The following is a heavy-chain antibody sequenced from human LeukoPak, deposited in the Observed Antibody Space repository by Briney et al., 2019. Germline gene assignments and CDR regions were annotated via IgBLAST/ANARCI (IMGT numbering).Heavy chain of an antibody. J-gene: IGHJ4*02. CDR2: FDLVHGDT. Sequence: ASVKVSCKASGYTFTGYYTHWVRQAPGKGLEWLGGFDLVHGDTIYAQKFQGRVTMTEDTSTDTSYMELSSLGSEDTAVYFCTAGRAYSLLDFWGQGTLVIVSS. CDR1: GYTFTGYY. CDR3: TAGRAYSLLDF. D-gene: IGHD5-18*01. V-gene: IGHV1-24*01.